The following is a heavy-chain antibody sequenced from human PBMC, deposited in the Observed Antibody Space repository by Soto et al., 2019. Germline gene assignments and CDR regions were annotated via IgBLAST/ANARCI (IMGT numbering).Heavy chain of an antibody. J-gene: IGHJ4*02. CDR3: ARELNTDSSAYYSFAY. V-gene: IGHV1-18*01. CDR2: VGTNNDNT. D-gene: IGHD3-22*01. Sequence: QVQMVQSGPEVKMPGASVKVSCKTSGYTFTAYGLAWLRQAPGQRPEWMGWVGTNNDNTNYAEKFLGRVTMTTDTSTATTYMELRSLRSDDTAVYYCARELNTDSSAYYSFAYWGQGTLVTVSS. CDR1: GYTFTAYG.